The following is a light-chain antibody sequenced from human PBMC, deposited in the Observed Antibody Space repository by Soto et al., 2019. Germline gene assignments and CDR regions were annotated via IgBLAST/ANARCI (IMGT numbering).Light chain of an antibody. CDR2: ASS. CDR3: QKYNSAPQT. CDR1: QGISNY. Sequence: DIQMTQSPSSLSASVGDRVTITCRASQGISNYLAWYQQKSGKVPKLLMYASSTLQSGVPSRFSGSGSGTDFTLTISSLQPEDVATYYCQKYNSAPQTFGPGTKVDIK. V-gene: IGKV1-27*01. J-gene: IGKJ3*01.